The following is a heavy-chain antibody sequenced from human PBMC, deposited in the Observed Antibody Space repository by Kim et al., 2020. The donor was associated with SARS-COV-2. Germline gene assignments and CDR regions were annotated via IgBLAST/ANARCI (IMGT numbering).Heavy chain of an antibody. V-gene: IGHV4-4*02. D-gene: IGHD4-17*01. J-gene: IGHJ4*02. CDR2: IYHSGST. CDR3: ASRYGDYTVYFDY. Sequence: SETLSLTCAVSGGSISSSNWWSWVRQPPGKGLEWIGEIYHSGSTNYNPSLKSRVTISVDKSKNQFSLKLSSVTAADTAVYYCASRYGDYTVYFDYWGQGTLVTVSS. CDR1: GGSISSSNW.